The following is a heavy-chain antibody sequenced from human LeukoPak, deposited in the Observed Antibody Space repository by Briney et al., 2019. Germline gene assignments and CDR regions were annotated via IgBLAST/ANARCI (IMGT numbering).Heavy chain of an antibody. J-gene: IGHJ6*02. V-gene: IGHV3-15*01. D-gene: IGHD3-10*01. CDR2: IKSKTDGGTT. CDR3: TTADGSGSYYYYGMDV. Sequence: GGSLRLSCAASGLTFSNAWMSWVRQAPGKGLEWVGRIKSKTDGGTTDYAAPVKGRFTISRDDSKNTLYLQMNSLKTEDTAVYYCTTADGSGSYYYYGMDVWGQGTTVTVSS. CDR1: GLTFSNAW.